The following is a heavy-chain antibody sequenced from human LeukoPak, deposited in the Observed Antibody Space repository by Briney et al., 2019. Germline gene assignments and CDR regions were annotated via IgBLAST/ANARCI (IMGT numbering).Heavy chain of an antibody. D-gene: IGHD6-19*01. J-gene: IGHJ1*01. CDR1: GFTFSTYA. CDR2: ISGDGDKT. Sequence: GGSLRLSSAASGFTFSTYAMSWARQAPGKGLEWVSAISGDGDKTYYADSVRGRFTISRDSSKNTLYLQMNSLRAEDTAVYYCAKSPSSGWYAEYFQHWGQGTLVTVSS. CDR3: AKSPSSGWYAEYFQH. V-gene: IGHV3-23*01.